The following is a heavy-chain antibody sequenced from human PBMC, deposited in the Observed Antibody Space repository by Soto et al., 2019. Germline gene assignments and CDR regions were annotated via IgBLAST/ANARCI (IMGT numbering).Heavy chain of an antibody. CDR2: ISGSGGST. V-gene: IGHV3-23*01. CDR1: GFTFSSYA. CDR3: AKDVDYGDEEVSNNWFDP. D-gene: IGHD4-17*01. J-gene: IGHJ5*02. Sequence: PGGSLRLSCAASGFTFSSYAMSWVRQAPGKGLEWVSAISGSGGSTYYADSVKGRFTISRDNSKNTLYLQMNSLRAEDTAVYYCAKDVDYGDEEVSNNWFDPWGQGTLVTVSS.